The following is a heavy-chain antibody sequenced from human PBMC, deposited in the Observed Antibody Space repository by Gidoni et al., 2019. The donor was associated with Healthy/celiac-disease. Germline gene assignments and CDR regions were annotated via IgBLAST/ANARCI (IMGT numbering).Heavy chain of an antibody. Sequence: ASGYTFTSYDMHWVRQAPGQGLEWMGIINPSGGSTSYAQKFQGRVTMTRDTSTSTVYMELSSLRSEGTAVYYCARERNCSGGSCYWFDPWGQGTLVTVSS. CDR3: ARERNCSGGSCYWFDP. J-gene: IGHJ5*02. D-gene: IGHD2-15*01. V-gene: IGHV1-46*01. CDR2: INPSGGST. CDR1: GYTFTSYD.